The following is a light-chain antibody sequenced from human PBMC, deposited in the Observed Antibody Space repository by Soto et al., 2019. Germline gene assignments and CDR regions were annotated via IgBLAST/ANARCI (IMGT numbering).Light chain of an antibody. CDR1: QSISSY. CDR3: QQSYSNPRT. CDR2: AAT. J-gene: IGKJ1*01. Sequence: DIHVTQSPSSLSASVRDRVTITCLASQSISSYLNWYQHKPGKAPNLLIYAATTLQSGVPSRFSGSGSGTDFTLTISSLQPEDFATYYCQQSYSNPRTFGQGAKVDIK. V-gene: IGKV1-39*01.